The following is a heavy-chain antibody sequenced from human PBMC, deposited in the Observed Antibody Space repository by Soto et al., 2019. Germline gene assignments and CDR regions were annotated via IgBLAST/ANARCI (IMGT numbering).Heavy chain of an antibody. V-gene: IGHV3-30-3*01. CDR3: VRDVWWEVGLDAFDI. J-gene: IGHJ3*02. CDR1: GFTFSLFA. Sequence: QVQLVESGGGVVQPGRSLRLSCAASGFTFSLFAMHWVRQVPGKGLEWVAAVSKDGSNTYYADSVKGRFTISRDNLKNTVFMQMHNLRPEDTAVYQCVRDVWWEVGLDAFDIWGQGTTVTVSS. D-gene: IGHD1-26*01. CDR2: VSKDGSNT.